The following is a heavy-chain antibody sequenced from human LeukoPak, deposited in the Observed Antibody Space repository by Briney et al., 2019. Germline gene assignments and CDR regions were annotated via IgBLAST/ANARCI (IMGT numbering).Heavy chain of an antibody. CDR1: GYTLTELS. V-gene: IGHV1-24*01. Sequence: ASVKVSCKVSGYTLTELSMHWVRQAPGKGLEWMGGFDPEDGEIIYAQKFQGRVTMTEDTSTDTAYMELSSLRSEDTAVYYCATDSSLGSSWYSWFDPWGQGTLVTVSS. CDR3: ATDSSLGSSWYSWFDP. J-gene: IGHJ5*02. CDR2: FDPEDGEI. D-gene: IGHD6-13*01.